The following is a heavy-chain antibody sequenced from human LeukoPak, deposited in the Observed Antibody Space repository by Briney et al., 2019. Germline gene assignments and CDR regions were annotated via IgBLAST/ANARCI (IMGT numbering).Heavy chain of an antibody. CDR1: GGSFSGYY. CDR2: INHSGST. J-gene: IGHJ4*02. V-gene: IGHV4-34*01. D-gene: IGHD3-22*01. Sequence: SETLSLTCAVYGGSFSGYYWSWIRQPPGKGLEWIGEINHSGSTNCNPSLKSRVTISVDTSKNQFSLKLSSVTAADTAVYYCARGPRGRYYYDSSGYYSYATNYFDYWGQGTLVTVSS. CDR3: ARGPRGRYYYDSSGYYSYATNYFDY.